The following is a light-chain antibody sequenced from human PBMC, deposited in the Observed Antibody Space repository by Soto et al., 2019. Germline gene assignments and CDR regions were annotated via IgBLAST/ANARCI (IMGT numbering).Light chain of an antibody. V-gene: IGKV3-20*01. Sequence: IVLTQSPGTLSVSPGETATLSCRASQAVSSSYLAWYQQKPGQAPRLLIYAASNRATGVPDRFSGSGSGTDFTLTISRLEPEDFAVYYCQQYGSSPPVTFGGGTKVDNK. J-gene: IGKJ4*01. CDR1: QAVSSSY. CDR3: QQYGSSPPVT. CDR2: AAS.